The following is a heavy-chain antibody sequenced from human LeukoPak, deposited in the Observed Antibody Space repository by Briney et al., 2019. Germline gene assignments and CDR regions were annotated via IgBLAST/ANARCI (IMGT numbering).Heavy chain of an antibody. CDR1: GFTFSSYA. J-gene: IGHJ4*02. Sequence: GGSLRLSCAASGFTFSSYAMSWVRQAPGKGLEWVSTITDGAISTYYADSVKGRFTISRDNFKNTLYLQMNTLRAEDTAVYYCARTLTYYYGSGSSYWGQGTLVTVSS. V-gene: IGHV3-23*01. CDR2: ITDGAIST. D-gene: IGHD3-10*01. CDR3: ARTLTYYYGSGSSY.